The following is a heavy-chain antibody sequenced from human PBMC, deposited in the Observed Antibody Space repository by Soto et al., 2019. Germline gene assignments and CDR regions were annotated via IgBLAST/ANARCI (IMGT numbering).Heavy chain of an antibody. Sequence: SETLSLTCAVYGGSFSGYYWSWIRQPPGKGLEWIGEINHSGSTNYNPSPKSRVTISVDTSKNQFSLKLSSVTAAGTAVYYCARGLTTRLRYYYYGMDVWGQGTTVTVSS. CDR3: ARGLTTRLRYYYYGMDV. D-gene: IGHD4-4*01. CDR2: INHSGST. V-gene: IGHV4-34*01. CDR1: GGSFSGYY. J-gene: IGHJ6*02.